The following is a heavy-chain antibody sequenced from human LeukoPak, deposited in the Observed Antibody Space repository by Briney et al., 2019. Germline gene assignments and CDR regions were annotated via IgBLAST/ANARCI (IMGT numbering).Heavy chain of an antibody. Sequence: GRSLRLSCAASEFTFSSYAMHWVRQAPGKGLEWVAVISYDGSNKYYADSVKGRFTISRDNSKNTLYLQMNSLRAEDTAVYYCARDYGGNTEDYWGQGTLVTVSS. J-gene: IGHJ4*02. D-gene: IGHD4-23*01. CDR1: EFTFSSYA. CDR3: ARDYGGNTEDY. CDR2: ISYDGSNK. V-gene: IGHV3-30-3*01.